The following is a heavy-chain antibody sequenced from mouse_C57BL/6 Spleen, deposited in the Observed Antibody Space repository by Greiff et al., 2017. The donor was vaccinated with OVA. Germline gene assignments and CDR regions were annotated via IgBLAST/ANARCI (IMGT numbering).Heavy chain of an antibody. V-gene: IGHV6-3*01. Sequence: EVKVEESGGGLVQPGGSMKLSCVASGFTFSNYWMNWVRQSPETGLEWVAQIRLKSDNYATHYAESVKGRFTISRDDSKSSVYLQMNNLRAEDTGIYYCTGDYYGSSYGAYWGQGTLVTVSA. D-gene: IGHD1-1*01. CDR3: TGDYYGSSYGAY. CDR2: IRLKSDNYAT. J-gene: IGHJ3*01. CDR1: GFTFSNYW.